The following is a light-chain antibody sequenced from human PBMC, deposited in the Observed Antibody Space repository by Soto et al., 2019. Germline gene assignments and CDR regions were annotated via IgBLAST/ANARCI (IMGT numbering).Light chain of an antibody. J-gene: IGLJ2*01. Sequence: QSALTQPPSASGSPGQSVTISCTGTSSDVGGYNYVSWYQQHPGKAPKLMIYEVSKRPSGVPDRFSGSKSGNTASLTVSGLQAEDEAGYYCSLYAGSNKAVVFGGGTKLTVL. V-gene: IGLV2-8*01. CDR2: EVS. CDR1: SSDVGGYNY. CDR3: SLYAGSNKAVV.